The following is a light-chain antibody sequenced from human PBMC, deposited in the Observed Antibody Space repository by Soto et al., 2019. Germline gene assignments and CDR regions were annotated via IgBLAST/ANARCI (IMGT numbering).Light chain of an antibody. CDR2: GAS. J-gene: IGKJ3*01. CDR3: QQLNSFPIP. Sequence: IQLTQSPSSLSASVGDRVTISCRASQGIANFLAWYQQKPGKAPKLLIYGASTLLSGVPSRFSGSGSGTDFPLTVSSLQPEDFATYYCQQLNSFPIPFGPGTKVDIK. V-gene: IGKV1-9*01. CDR1: QGIANF.